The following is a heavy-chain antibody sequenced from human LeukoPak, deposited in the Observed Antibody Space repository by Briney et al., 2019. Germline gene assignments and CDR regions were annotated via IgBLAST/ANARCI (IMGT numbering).Heavy chain of an antibody. D-gene: IGHD3-22*01. CDR3: ARGLNYYDSSGYGH. CDR2: IYSGGSP. Sequence: GGSLRLSCAASGFTFSTNYMSWVRQAPGKGLEWVSVIYSGGSPYYADSVKGRFTISRDNSKNTLYLQMNSLRAEDTAVYYRARGLNYYDSSGYGHWGQGTLVTVSS. J-gene: IGHJ4*02. V-gene: IGHV3-53*01. CDR1: GFTFSTNY.